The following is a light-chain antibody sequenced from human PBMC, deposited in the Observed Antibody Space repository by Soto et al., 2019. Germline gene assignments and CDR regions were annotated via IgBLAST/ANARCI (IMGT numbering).Light chain of an antibody. CDR3: QHLET. V-gene: IGKV3-20*01. CDR1: QSVSSSY. Sequence: IVLTQSPGTLSLSPGERATLSCRASQSVSSSYLAWYQQKPGQAPRLLIYGASSRATGIPDRFSGSGSGTDFTLTISRLEPEDFAVYYCQHLETFGQGTKVEIK. CDR2: GAS. J-gene: IGKJ1*01.